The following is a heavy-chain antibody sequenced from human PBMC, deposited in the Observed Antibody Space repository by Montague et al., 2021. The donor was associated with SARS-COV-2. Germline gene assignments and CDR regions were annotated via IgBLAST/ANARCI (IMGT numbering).Heavy chain of an antibody. V-gene: IGHV4-39*01. CDR2: IYYSGST. CDR1: GGSISSSSYY. D-gene: IGHD1-14*01. Sequence: SETLSLTCTVSGGSISSSSYYWGWIRQPPGKGLGWIGSIYYSGSTYYNPSLKSRVTISVDTSKNQFSLKLSSVTAADTAVYYCARLAETYYYYYGMDVWGQGTTVTVSS. CDR3: ARLAETYYYYYGMDV. J-gene: IGHJ6*02.